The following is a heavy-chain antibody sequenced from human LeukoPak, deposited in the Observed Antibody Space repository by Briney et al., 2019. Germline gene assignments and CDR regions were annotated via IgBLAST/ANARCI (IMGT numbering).Heavy chain of an antibody. CDR2: IYYSGST. V-gene: IGHV4-31*03. Sequence: SQTLSLTCTVSGGSISSGGYYWSWIRQHPGKGLEWIGYIYYSGSTYYNPFLKSRVTISVDTSKNQFSLKLSSVTAADTAVYYCARGRYFDWFEGPNWFDPWGQGTLVTVSS. CDR1: GGSISSGGYY. CDR3: ARGRYFDWFEGPNWFDP. D-gene: IGHD3-9*01. J-gene: IGHJ5*02.